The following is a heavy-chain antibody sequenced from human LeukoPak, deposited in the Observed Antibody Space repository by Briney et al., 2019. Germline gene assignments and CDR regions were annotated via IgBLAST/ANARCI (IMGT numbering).Heavy chain of an antibody. V-gene: IGHV4-34*01. CDR2: INHSGST. J-gene: IGHJ4*02. Sequence: PSETLSLTCAVYGGSFSGYYWSWIRQPPGKGLEWIGEINHSGSTNYNPSLKSRVTISVDTSKNQFSLKLSSVTAADTAVYYCARSPHDFWRLGDHLDFDYWGQGTLVTVSS. CDR1: GGSFSGYY. D-gene: IGHD3-3*01. CDR3: ARSPHDFWRLGDHLDFDY.